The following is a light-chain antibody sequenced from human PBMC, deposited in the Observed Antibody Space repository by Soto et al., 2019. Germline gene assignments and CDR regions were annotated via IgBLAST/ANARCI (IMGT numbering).Light chain of an antibody. J-gene: IGKJ3*01. Sequence: EIVLTQSPATLSLSPGERATLSCRASQSVSSYLAWYQQKPGQAPRLLIYDASNRATGIPARFSGSGSGTDFTLTIISLEPEDVAVYYCQPRSNWLFTFGPGTKVDIK. CDR2: DAS. V-gene: IGKV3-11*01. CDR3: QPRSNWLFT. CDR1: QSVSSY.